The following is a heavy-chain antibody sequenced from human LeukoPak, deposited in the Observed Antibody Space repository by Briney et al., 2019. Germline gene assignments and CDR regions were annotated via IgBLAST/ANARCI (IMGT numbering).Heavy chain of an antibody. CDR3: AKLTEVAPTRPQGFDL. Sequence: PGVSLRLSCAASGFIFSSYEMNWVRQAPGKGLEWVSYMCSRGGAIYYADSLKGRFTISRDNAKNSLYLQMNSPRAEDTAVYYCAKLTEVAPTRPQGFDLWGRGTLVTVSS. J-gene: IGHJ2*01. CDR1: GFIFSSYE. CDR2: MCSRGGAI. V-gene: IGHV3-48*03. D-gene: IGHD5-12*01.